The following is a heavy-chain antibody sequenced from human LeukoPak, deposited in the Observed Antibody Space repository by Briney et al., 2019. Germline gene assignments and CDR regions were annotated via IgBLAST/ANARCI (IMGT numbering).Heavy chain of an antibody. CDR2: IYYSGST. V-gene: IGHV4-39*01. Sequence: SETLSLTCTVSGGSISSSSYYWGWIRQPPGKGLEWVGSIYYSGSTYYKPSLKTQVTISVDTSKNQFSLKLSSVTAADAAVYYCARHSYDILTKRLDAFDIWGQGTMVTVSS. D-gene: IGHD3-9*01. J-gene: IGHJ3*02. CDR1: GGSISSSSYY. CDR3: ARHSYDILTKRLDAFDI.